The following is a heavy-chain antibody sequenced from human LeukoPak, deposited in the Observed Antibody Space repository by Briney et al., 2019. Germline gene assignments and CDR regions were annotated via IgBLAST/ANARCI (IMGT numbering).Heavy chain of an antibody. CDR3: ARSPSGSYLSGAFDI. J-gene: IGHJ3*02. D-gene: IGHD1-26*01. Sequence: SETLSLTCTVSGGSVSSGSYYWSWIRQPPGKGLEWIGYIYYSGSTNYNPSLKSRVTISVDTSKNQFSLKLSSVTAADTAVYYCARSPSGSYLSGAFDIWGQGTMVTVSS. CDR2: IYYSGST. CDR1: GGSVSSGSYY. V-gene: IGHV4-61*01.